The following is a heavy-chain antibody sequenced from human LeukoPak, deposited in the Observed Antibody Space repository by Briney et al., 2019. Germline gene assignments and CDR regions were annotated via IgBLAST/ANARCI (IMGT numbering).Heavy chain of an antibody. J-gene: IGHJ4*02. Sequence: SETLSLTCAVYGGSFSGYYWSWIRQPPGKGLEWIGEINHSGSTNYNPSLKSRVTISVDTSKNQFSLKLSSVTAAGTAVYYCARPTYDSSGYYEDWGQGTLVTVSS. CDR1: GGSFSGYY. V-gene: IGHV4-34*01. CDR3: ARPTYDSSGYYED. CDR2: INHSGST. D-gene: IGHD3-22*01.